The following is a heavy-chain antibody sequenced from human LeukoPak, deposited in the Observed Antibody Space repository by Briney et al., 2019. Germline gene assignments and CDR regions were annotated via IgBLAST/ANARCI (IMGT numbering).Heavy chain of an antibody. V-gene: IGHV4-61*08. Sequence: SETLSLTCTVSGVSISSGGYYWSWIRQHPGKGLEWIGYIYYTGTTKYNPSLKSRATISLDTSKNQFSLKLTSVTAADTALFFCARGYDIDVWGQGTTVTVSS. CDR1: GVSISSGGYY. J-gene: IGHJ6*02. CDR2: IYYTGTT. CDR3: ARGYDIDV.